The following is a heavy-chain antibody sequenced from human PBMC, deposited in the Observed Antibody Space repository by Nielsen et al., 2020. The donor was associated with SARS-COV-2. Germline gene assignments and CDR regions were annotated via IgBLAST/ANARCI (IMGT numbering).Heavy chain of an antibody. Sequence: TLSLTCTVSGGSVNSHSYYWSWIRQPPGKALEWLALIYWDDDKRYSPSLKSRLTITKDTSKNQVVLTMTNMDPVDTATYYCAHSFYYDSSGYYDQETFDYWGQGTLVTVSS. CDR2: IYWDDDK. CDR3: AHSFYYDSSGYYDQETFDY. D-gene: IGHD3-22*01. CDR1: GGSVNSHSYY. V-gene: IGHV2-5*08. J-gene: IGHJ4*02.